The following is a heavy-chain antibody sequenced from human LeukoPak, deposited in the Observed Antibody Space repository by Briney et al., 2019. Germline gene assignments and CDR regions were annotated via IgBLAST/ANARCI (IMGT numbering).Heavy chain of an antibody. V-gene: IGHV3-30*18. Sequence: GRSLRLSCAASGFTFSSYGMHWVRQAPGKGLEWVAVIPYDGSNKYYADSVKGRFTISRDNSKNTLYLQMNSLRAEDTAVYYCAKESWFGELFPLDYWGQGTLVTVSS. CDR2: IPYDGSNK. CDR1: GFTFSSYG. D-gene: IGHD3-10*01. J-gene: IGHJ4*02. CDR3: AKESWFGELFPLDY.